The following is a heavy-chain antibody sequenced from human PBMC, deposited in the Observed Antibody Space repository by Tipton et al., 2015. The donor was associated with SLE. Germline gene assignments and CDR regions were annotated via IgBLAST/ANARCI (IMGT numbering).Heavy chain of an antibody. CDR3: ASSAAMGYFDS. CDR1: GYRFTNNW. V-gene: IGHV5-51*03. J-gene: IGHJ4*02. Sequence: QLVQSGAEVKKPGESLKISCKASGYRFTNNWIGWVRQMPGKGLEWMAIIYPGDSETRYSPSFQGHVTISADKSFNTAYLQWTSLKASDTAIYYCASSAAMGYFDSWGQGTLVTVSS. D-gene: IGHD5-18*01. CDR2: IYPGDSET.